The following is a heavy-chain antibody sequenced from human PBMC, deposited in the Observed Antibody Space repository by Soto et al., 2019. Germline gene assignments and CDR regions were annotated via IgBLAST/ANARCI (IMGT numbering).Heavy chain of an antibody. D-gene: IGHD6-19*01. J-gene: IGHJ4*02. Sequence: EVKLEESGGGLVQTGGSLRLSCAVSGFTFSGYWMRWVRQSPGRGLEGVANIKDDGSQTYYVGSVRGRFTISRDNGQNSVYLHMNSRRVEDTAVYYCATAVRGSACSYWCQGTLVTVSS. CDR3: ATAVRGSACSY. CDR1: GFTFSGYW. V-gene: IGHV3-7*01. CDR2: IKDDGSQT.